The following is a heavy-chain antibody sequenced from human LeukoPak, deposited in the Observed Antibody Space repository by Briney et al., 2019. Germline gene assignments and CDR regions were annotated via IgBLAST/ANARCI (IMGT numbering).Heavy chain of an antibody. CDR3: AKDRVAATLYFDS. J-gene: IGHJ4*02. V-gene: IGHV3-30*02. D-gene: IGHD6-13*01. CDR2: IHADGTKI. Sequence: AGGSLRVSCAASGFSFSKYGMNWVRQAPGKGLEWVAFIHADGTKIYYRESVKGRFTVSRDNSNNILYLQMNGLTPEDTAIYFCAKDRVAATLYFDSWGQGTLASVSS. CDR1: GFSFSKYG.